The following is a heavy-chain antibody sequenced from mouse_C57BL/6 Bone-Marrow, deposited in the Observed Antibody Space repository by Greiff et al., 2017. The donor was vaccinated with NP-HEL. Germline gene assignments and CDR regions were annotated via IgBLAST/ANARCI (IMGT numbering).Heavy chain of an antibody. CDR3: ASSLNYYGSSLYWYFDV. CDR1: GYTFTSYW. CDR2: IYPGSGST. D-gene: IGHD1-1*01. Sequence: QVQLQQPGAELVKPGASVKMSCKASGYTFTSYWITWVKQRPGQGLAWIGDIYPGSGSTNYNEKFKSKATLTVDTSSSTAYMQLSSLTSEDSAVYYCASSLNYYGSSLYWYFDVWGTGTTVTVSS. V-gene: IGHV1-55*01. J-gene: IGHJ1*03.